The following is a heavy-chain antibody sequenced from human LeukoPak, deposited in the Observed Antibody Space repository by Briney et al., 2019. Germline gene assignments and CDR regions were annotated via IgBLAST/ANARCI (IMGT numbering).Heavy chain of an antibody. D-gene: IGHD3-10*01. V-gene: IGHV4-4*02. Sequence: SGTLSLTCAVSGGSISSSNWWSWVRQPPGKGLGWIGEIYHSGSTNYNPSLKSRVTISVDKSKNQFSLKLSSVTAADTAVYYCARKYYYGSGSYYSGGYFDYWGQGTLVTVSS. CDR3: ARKYYYGSGSYYSGGYFDY. CDR2: IYHSGST. J-gene: IGHJ4*02. CDR1: GGSISSSNW.